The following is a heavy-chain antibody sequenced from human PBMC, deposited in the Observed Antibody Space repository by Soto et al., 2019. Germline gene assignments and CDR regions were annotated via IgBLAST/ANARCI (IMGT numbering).Heavy chain of an antibody. V-gene: IGHV3-30-3*01. J-gene: IGHJ4*02. CDR2: ISYDGSTK. CDR3: AREGIAESGPNYYDF. Sequence: QVQLVESGGGVVQHGRSLTIFCTASGFTFKHNAMHWIRQAPAKGLEWVADISYDGSTKNYADSVKGRFTISRDNSKNTLSLQMSALKGEDTATYYCAREGIAESGPNYYDFLGQGTLVAVSS. CDR1: GFTFKHNA. D-gene: IGHD6-13*01.